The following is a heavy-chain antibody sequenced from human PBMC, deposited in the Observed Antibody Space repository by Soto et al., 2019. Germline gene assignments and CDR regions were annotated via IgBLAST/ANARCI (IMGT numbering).Heavy chain of an antibody. CDR2: INHSGST. D-gene: IGHD6-6*01. V-gene: IGHV4-34*01. Sequence: QVQLQQWGAGLLKPSETLSLTCAVYGGSFSGYYWSWIRQPPGKGLEWFGEINHSGSTNYNPSLKSPVTISVDTSKNQFSLTLSSVPAADTALYYCASGGYSSSGHNWFDPWGQGTLVTVSS. CDR1: GGSFSGYY. J-gene: IGHJ5*02. CDR3: ASGGYSSSGHNWFDP.